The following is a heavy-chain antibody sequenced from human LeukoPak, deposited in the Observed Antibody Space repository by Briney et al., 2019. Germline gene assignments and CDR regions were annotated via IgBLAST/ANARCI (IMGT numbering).Heavy chain of an antibody. Sequence: ASVKVSCTASGYTFTSYYMHWVRQAPGQGLEWMGIINPSGGSTSYAQKFQGRVTMTTDTSTSTAYMELRSLRSDDTAVYYCAREGVGATNSDGTIDYWGQGTLVTVSS. D-gene: IGHD1-26*01. CDR2: INPSGGST. J-gene: IGHJ4*02. CDR3: AREGVGATNSDGTIDY. V-gene: IGHV1-46*01. CDR1: GYTFTSYY.